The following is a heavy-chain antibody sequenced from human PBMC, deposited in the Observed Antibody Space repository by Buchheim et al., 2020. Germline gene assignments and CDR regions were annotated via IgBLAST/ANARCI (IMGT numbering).Heavy chain of an antibody. CDR2: IYYSGST. CDR1: GGSVSSGSYY. Sequence: QVQLQESGPGLVKPSETLSLTCTVSGGSVSSGSYYWSWIRQPPGKGLEWIGYIYYSGSTNYNPSLKSRVTISVDTHKNQFSLKLSSVTAADTAVYYCARLNYYDSSGYYLRLFDYWGQGTL. V-gene: IGHV4-61*01. D-gene: IGHD3-22*01. J-gene: IGHJ4*02. CDR3: ARLNYYDSSGYYLRLFDY.